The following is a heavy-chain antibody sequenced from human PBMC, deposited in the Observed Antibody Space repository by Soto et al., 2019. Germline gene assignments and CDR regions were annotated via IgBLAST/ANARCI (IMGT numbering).Heavy chain of an antibody. CDR2: IYYSGST. D-gene: IGHD2-15*01. CDR1: GGSISSGGYY. CDR3: ARYCSGGSCSPDYYYGMDV. Sequence: PSETLSLTCTVSGGSISSGGYYWSWIRQHPGKGLEWIGYIYYSGSTYYNPSLKSRVTISVDTSKNQFSLKLSSVTAADTAVYYCARYCSGGSCSPDYYYGMDVWGQGTSDTVSS. V-gene: IGHV4-31*02. J-gene: IGHJ6*02.